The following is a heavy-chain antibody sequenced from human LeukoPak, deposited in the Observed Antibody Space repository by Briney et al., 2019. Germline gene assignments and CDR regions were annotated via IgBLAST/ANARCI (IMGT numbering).Heavy chain of an antibody. Sequence: ASVKVSCKASGGTFSSYAISWVRQAPGQGLEWMGWINPNSGGTNYAQRFQGRVTMTRDTSISTAYMELSRLRSDDTAVYYCARGTFLSSSWPNYWGQGTLVTVSS. V-gene: IGHV1-2*02. J-gene: IGHJ4*02. D-gene: IGHD6-13*01. CDR3: ARGTFLSSSWPNY. CDR2: INPNSGGT. CDR1: GGTFSSYA.